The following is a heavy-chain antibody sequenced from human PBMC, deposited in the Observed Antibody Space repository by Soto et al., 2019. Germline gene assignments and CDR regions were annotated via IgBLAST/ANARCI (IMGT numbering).Heavy chain of an antibody. Sequence: PGGSLRLSCAASGFAFSSYAMSWVRQAPGKGLEWVSAISGSGGSTYYADSVKGRFTISRDNSKNTLYLQMNSLRAEDTAVYYCAKFPRIVVVKDYEHWGQGTLVTVSS. CDR1: GFAFSSYA. J-gene: IGHJ4*02. V-gene: IGHV3-23*01. D-gene: IGHD3-22*01. CDR3: AKFPRIVVVKDYEH. CDR2: ISGSGGST.